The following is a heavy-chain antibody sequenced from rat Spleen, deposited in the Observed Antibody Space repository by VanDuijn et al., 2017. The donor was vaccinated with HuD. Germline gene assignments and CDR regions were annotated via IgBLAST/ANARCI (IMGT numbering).Heavy chain of an antibody. CDR1: GFTFSNYG. J-gene: IGHJ3*01. V-gene: IGHV5S13*01. D-gene: IGHD1-4*01. CDR3: ARPGYNYVGWFAY. CDR2: ISTGGGNT. Sequence: EVQLVESGGGLVQPGRSLKLSCAASGFTFSNYGMAWVRQAPTKGLEWVASISTGGGNTYYRDSVKGRFTISRDNAKRILYLQMDSLRSEDTATYYCARPGYNYVGWFAYWGQGTLVAVSS.